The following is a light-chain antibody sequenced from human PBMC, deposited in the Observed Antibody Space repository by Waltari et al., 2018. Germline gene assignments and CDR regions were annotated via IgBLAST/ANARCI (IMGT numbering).Light chain of an antibody. CDR1: QDISIY. Sequence: DIQMTQSPSPLSASAGDRVSITCQASQDISIYLSWYQQKPGKAPKVLIYDASKLETGVPSRFTGSRSGTDFTFTISSLQPEDIATYYCQQYKDLPRTFGQGTKVEI. V-gene: IGKV1-33*01. J-gene: IGKJ1*01. CDR3: QQYKDLPRT. CDR2: DAS.